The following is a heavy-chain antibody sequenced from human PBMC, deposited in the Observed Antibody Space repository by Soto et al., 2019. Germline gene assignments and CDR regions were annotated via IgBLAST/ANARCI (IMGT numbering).Heavy chain of an antibody. CDR2: IKSKAGGGTV. Sequence: TGGSLRLSCAASGFTFNYAWMTWVRQAPGKGLEWVGRIKSKAGGGTVDYAAPVKGRFTISRDDSKNTVYLQMNSLKAEDTALYYSTKVHTVEHQVMDVLGQETTVTVSS. CDR1: GFTFNYAW. D-gene: IGHD4-17*01. J-gene: IGHJ6*02. V-gene: IGHV3-15*05. CDR3: TKVHTVEHQVMDV.